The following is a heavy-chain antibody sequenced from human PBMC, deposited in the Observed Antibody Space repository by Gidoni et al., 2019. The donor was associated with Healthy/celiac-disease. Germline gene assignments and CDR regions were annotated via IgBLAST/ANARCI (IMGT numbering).Heavy chain of an antibody. J-gene: IGHJ5*02. CDR2: SSSSSSYT. CDR1: GFTFSSYY. CDR3: AREIKEYSSSYNWFDP. D-gene: IGHD6-13*01. V-gene: IGHV3-11*05. Sequence: QVQLVESGGGLVKPGGSLRLSCSASGFTFSSYYMNWIRQAPGQGLEWVSYSSSSSSYTNYADSVKGRFTISRDNAKNSLYLQMNSLRAEDTAVYYCAREIKEYSSSYNWFDPWGQGTLVTVSS.